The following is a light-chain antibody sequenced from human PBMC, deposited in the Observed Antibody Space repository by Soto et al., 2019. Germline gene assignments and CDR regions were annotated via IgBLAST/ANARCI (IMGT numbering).Light chain of an antibody. CDR1: SSDVGFYNF. CDR3: ASYAGTKLFV. Sequence: QSVLTQSPSVSGAPGQRVTISCTGTSSDVGFYNFVSWYQQRPGKAPKLVIYEVTKRPSGVPDRFSGSKSGSTASLTVSGLQADDEADYYCASYAGTKLFVFGSGTKLTVL. V-gene: IGLV2-8*01. J-gene: IGLJ1*01. CDR2: EVT.